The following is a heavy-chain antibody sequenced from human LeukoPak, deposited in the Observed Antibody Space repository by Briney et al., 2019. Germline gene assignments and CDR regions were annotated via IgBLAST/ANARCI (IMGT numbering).Heavy chain of an antibody. V-gene: IGHV3-21*01. CDR1: GFTFSSNT. Sequence: GGPLRLSCAASGFTFSSNTMNWVRQAPGKGLEWVSSISSSSNYIYYADSVRGRFTISRDNAKNSLYLQMNSLRAEDTAMYYCARAPYYYESSGPFDYWGQGTLVTVSS. CDR2: ISSSSNYI. J-gene: IGHJ4*02. D-gene: IGHD3-22*01. CDR3: ARAPYYYESSGPFDY.